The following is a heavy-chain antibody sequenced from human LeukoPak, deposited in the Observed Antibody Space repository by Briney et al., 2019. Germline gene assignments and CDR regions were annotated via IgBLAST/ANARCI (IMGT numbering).Heavy chain of an antibody. CDR1: GFSFSTYS. CDR3: ARRFDL. J-gene: IGHJ4*02. V-gene: IGHV3-48*01. Sequence: GGSLRLSCAASGFSFSTYSMNWVRQAPGKGLEWVSYITGDTSTIYYADSVKGRFTISRDNTENSLYLQMNSLRAEDTAVYYCARRFDLWCQGTLVTVSS. CDR2: ITGDTSTI.